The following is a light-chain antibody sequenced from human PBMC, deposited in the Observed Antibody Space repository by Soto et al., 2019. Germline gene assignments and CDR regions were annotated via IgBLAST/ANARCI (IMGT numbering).Light chain of an antibody. J-gene: IGKJ1*01. V-gene: IGKV1-5*03. CDR3: QQYSSYSRT. CDR1: QSISSR. Sequence: DIQMTQSPSTLSASVGDRVTITCRASQSISSRLAWYQYKPGKAPKLLIYKASTLKSGVPSRFSGSGSGTEFTLTISSLQPDDFATYYCQQYSSYSRTFGQGTKVDI. CDR2: KAS.